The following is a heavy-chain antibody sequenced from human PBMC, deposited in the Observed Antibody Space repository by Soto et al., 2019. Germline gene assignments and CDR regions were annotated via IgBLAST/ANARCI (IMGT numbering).Heavy chain of an antibody. CDR3: ARDQLDRLKPRETRYFDF. V-gene: IGHV3-23*01. Sequence: GGSLRLSCAASGLIFNNNAMTWVRQAPGQGLEWVATISSSGATTYYADSVKGRFTISRDNSKDTLYLLMSSLRVGDTAVYFCARDQLDRLKPRETRYFDFWGQGTLVTVSS. D-gene: IGHD3-3*01. J-gene: IGHJ4*02. CDR1: GLIFNNNA. CDR2: ISSSGATT.